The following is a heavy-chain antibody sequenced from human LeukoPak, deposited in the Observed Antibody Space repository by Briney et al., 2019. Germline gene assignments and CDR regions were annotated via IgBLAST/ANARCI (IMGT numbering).Heavy chain of an antibody. J-gene: IGHJ6*02. D-gene: IGHD7-27*01. CDR3: AKDQVASRANWGPIPGV. V-gene: IGHV3-30*18. CDR2: ISYDGSNK. CDR1: RFTFSSYG. Sequence: GGSLRLSCAASRFTFSSYGMHWVRQAPGKGLEWVAVISYDGSNKYYADSVKGRFTISRDNSKNTLYLQMNSLRAEDTAVYYCAKDQVASRANWGPIPGVWGQGTTVTVSS.